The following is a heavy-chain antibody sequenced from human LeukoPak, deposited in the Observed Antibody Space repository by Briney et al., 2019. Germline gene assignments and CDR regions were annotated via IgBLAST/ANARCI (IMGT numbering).Heavy chain of an antibody. V-gene: IGHV4-39*07. CDR3: ARDEKGHASGWTQLDV. J-gene: IGHJ6*04. CDR1: GGSISSSVHY. Sequence: SETLSLTCSVSGGSISSSVHYWGWVRQPPGEGLEWIVSGSSSGNAYYNPSLKSRVTVSVDTSKNQFSLKVTSVTAADTAVYYCARDEKGHASGWTQLDVWGKGTTVTVSS. CDR2: GSSSGNA. D-gene: IGHD6-19*01.